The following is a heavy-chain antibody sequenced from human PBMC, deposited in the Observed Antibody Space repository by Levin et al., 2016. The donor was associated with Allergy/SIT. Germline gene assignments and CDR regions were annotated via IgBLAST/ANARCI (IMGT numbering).Heavy chain of an antibody. CDR3: ARYWGVEPPYGMDV. D-gene: IGHD1-14*01. CDR2: IIPIFGTA. Sequence: WVRQAPGQGLEWMGGIIPIFGTANYAQKFQGRVTITADESTSTAYMELSSLRSEDTAVYYCARYWGVEPPYGMDVWGQGTTVTVSS. V-gene: IGHV1-69*01. J-gene: IGHJ6*02.